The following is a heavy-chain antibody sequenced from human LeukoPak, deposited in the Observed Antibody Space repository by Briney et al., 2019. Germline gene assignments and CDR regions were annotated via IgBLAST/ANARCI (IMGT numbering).Heavy chain of an antibody. Sequence: GGSLRLPCAASGFTFSSYGMSWVRQAPGKGLEWVSAISGSGGSTYYTDSVKGRFTIFRDPSANTLYLQMNSLRAEDTAVYFCARVTDGYNYVFDSWGQGTLVSVSA. CDR3: ARVTDGYNYVFDS. D-gene: IGHD5-24*01. CDR1: GFTFSSYG. CDR2: ISGSGGST. J-gene: IGHJ4*02. V-gene: IGHV3-23*01.